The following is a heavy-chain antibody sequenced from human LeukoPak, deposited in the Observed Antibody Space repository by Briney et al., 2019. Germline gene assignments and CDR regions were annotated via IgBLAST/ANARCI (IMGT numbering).Heavy chain of an antibody. CDR3: ARVGSDSSGYRDAFDI. J-gene: IGHJ3*02. D-gene: IGHD3-22*01. Sequence: SQTLSLTCAVSGGSISSGGYSWSWIRQPPGKGLEWIGYIYHSGSTYYNPSLKSRVTISVDRSKNQFSLKLSSVTAADTAVYYCARVGSDSSGYRDAFDIWGQGTMVTVSS. CDR2: IYHSGST. CDR1: GGSISSGGYS. V-gene: IGHV4-30-2*01.